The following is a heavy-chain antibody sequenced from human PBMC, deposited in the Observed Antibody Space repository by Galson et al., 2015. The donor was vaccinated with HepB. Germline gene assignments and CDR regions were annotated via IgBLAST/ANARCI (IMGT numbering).Heavy chain of an antibody. Sequence: SLRLSCAASGFTVSSNYMNWVRQAPGKGQEWVSLLYGAGNTYYADSVKGRFTVSRDNSSNTVYLQMSSLRVEDTAVYYCARDSIVYTGFDIWGQGTMVTVSS. CDR1: GFTVSSNY. CDR2: LYGAGNT. J-gene: IGHJ3*02. CDR3: ARDSIVYTGFDI. V-gene: IGHV3-53*01. D-gene: IGHD5-18*01.